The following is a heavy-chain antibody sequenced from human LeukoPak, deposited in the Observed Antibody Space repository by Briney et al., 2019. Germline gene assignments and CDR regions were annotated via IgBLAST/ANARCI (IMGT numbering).Heavy chain of an antibody. Sequence: GGSLRLSCAASGFTFSTYWMHWVRQAPGKGRVWVSGLNSDGSITGYVDSVKGRFTISRDNAKNTLYLQMNSLRAEDTAVYYCAKDGGNLNPYYCYYMDVWGKGTTVTISS. CDR2: LNSDGSIT. CDR3: AKDGGNLNPYYCYYMDV. CDR1: GFTFSTYW. J-gene: IGHJ6*03. D-gene: IGHD4-23*01. V-gene: IGHV3-74*01.